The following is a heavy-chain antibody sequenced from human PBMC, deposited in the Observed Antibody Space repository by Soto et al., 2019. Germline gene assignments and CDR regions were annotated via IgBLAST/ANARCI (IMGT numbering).Heavy chain of an antibody. D-gene: IGHD5-12*01. CDR1: GFPFSAYT. CDR3: AREGGRGNSAYEYFDF. J-gene: IGHJ4*02. Sequence: EVQLVESGGGLVKPGGSLRLSCEGSGFPFSAYTINWVRQAPGKGLEWVSSLSSNSAYIYYAASVKGRFTISRDNAKNSLYLQMSSLRAEDTAIYYCAREGGRGNSAYEYFDFWGQGTPVTVSS. V-gene: IGHV3-21*01. CDR2: LSSNSAYI.